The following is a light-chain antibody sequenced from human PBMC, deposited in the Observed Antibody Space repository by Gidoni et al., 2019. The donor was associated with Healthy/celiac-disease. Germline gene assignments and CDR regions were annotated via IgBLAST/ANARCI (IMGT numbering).Light chain of an antibody. CDR1: QSISSW. CDR2: KAS. Sequence: DIQMTQSPSTLSASVGDRVTITCRASQSISSWLAWYQQKPGKAPKLLIYKASSLESGVPSRFSGSGSGTEFTLTISSLQPDDFATYYCSFGFTFGPGTKVDIK. CDR3: SFGFT. V-gene: IGKV1-5*03. J-gene: IGKJ3*01.